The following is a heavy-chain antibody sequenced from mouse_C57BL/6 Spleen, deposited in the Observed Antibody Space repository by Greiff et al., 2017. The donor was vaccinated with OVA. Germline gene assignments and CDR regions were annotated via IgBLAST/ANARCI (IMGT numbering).Heavy chain of an antibody. CDR2: IDPETGGT. Sequence: QVHVKQSGAELVRPGASVTLSCKASGYTFTDYEMHWVKQTPVHGLEWIGAIDPETGGTAYNQKFKGKAILTADKSSSTAYMELRSLTSEDSAVYYCTRDYYGSSYYWGQGTTLTVSS. J-gene: IGHJ2*01. V-gene: IGHV1-15*01. CDR3: TRDYYGSSYY. D-gene: IGHD1-1*01. CDR1: GYTFTDYE.